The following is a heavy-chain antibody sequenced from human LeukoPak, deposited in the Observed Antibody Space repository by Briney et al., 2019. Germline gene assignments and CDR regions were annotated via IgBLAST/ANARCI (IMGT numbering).Heavy chain of an antibody. J-gene: IGHJ4*02. CDR3: ASGAWATRLHS. V-gene: IGHV4-34*12. Sequence: ASDTLSLTCAVYGESLNYYYWSWIRQSPEKGLEWIGEVFDGKTTNYNPSLKSRVTISAVTSSNQFSLYLKSVTAADTAVHYCASGAWATRLHSWAQGTLVIVSS. CDR1: GESLNYYY. CDR2: VFDGKTT. D-gene: IGHD5-24*01.